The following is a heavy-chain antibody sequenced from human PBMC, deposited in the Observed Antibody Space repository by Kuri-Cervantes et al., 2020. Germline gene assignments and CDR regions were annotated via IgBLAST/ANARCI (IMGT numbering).Heavy chain of an antibody. CDR3: ARLGVVADFDF. J-gene: IGHJ4*02. D-gene: IGHD5-12*01. V-gene: IGHV3-9*01. CDR1: GFTFSSYA. Sequence: SLKISCAASGFTFSSYAMHWVRQAPGKGLEWVSGISWNSGSIGYADSVKGRFTISRDNAKNSLYLQMNSLRAEDTAVYYCARLGVVADFDFWGQGTLVTVSS. CDR2: ISWNSGSI.